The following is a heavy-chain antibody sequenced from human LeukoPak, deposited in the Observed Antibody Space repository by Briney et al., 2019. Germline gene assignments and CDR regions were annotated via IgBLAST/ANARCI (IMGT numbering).Heavy chain of an antibody. CDR1: GFTFSSYA. CDR2: ISGSA. Sequence: GGSLRLSCAASGFTFSSYAMSWVRQAPGKGLEWVSPISGSAYYADSVKGRFTISRDNSKNTLYLQMNSLRAEDTAVYYCAKGRGYSSSSGIDYWGQGTLVTVSS. V-gene: IGHV3-23*01. CDR3: AKGRGYSSSSGIDY. J-gene: IGHJ4*02. D-gene: IGHD6-6*01.